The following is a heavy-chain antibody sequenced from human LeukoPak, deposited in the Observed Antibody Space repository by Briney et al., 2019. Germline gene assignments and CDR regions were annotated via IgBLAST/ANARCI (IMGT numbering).Heavy chain of an antibody. Sequence: PGGSLRLSCAASGFDFSIYWMTWVRQAPGKGLEWVANIKQDGNERYYVDSVKGRFTISRDNAKNSVFLQMDSLRAEDTAMYYCTSAYYLDYWGQGTLVTVSS. J-gene: IGHJ4*02. CDR2: IKQDGNER. CDR3: TSAYYLDY. D-gene: IGHD3-16*01. V-gene: IGHV3-7*01. CDR1: GFDFSIYW.